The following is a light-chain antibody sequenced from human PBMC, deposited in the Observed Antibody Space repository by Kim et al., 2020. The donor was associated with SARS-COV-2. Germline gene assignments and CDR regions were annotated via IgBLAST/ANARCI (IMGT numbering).Light chain of an antibody. J-gene: IGLJ7*01. V-gene: IGLV2-11*03. Sequence: GSPGQYVTISCTGTTSDVGSYNYVSWYQQHPGRAPKIIIYDVTKRPSGVPDRFSGSKSGNTASLTVSGLQAEDEADYYCCSFAAPFGGGTQLTVL. CDR2: DVT. CDR1: TSDVGSYNY. CDR3: CSFAAP.